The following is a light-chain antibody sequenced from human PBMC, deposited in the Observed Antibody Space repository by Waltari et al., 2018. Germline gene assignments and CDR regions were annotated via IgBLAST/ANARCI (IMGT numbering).Light chain of an antibody. CDR2: GAS. V-gene: IGKV3-15*01. Sequence: EIVMTQSPATLSVSPGERATLSCRASPSVSSNLAWYQQKPGQAPRLLIYGASTRATGIPARFSGSGSGTEFTLTISNLQSEDFAVYYCQQYNNWPRTFGQGTKLEIK. CDR3: QQYNNWPRT. J-gene: IGKJ2*01. CDR1: PSVSSN.